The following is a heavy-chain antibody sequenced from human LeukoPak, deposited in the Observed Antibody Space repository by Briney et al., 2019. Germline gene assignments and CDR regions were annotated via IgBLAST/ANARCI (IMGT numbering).Heavy chain of an antibody. D-gene: IGHD2-15*01. CDR3: AIGYCSGGSCYPTPFDY. V-gene: IGHV4-59*01. CDR1: GGSIRSYY. CDR2: IYYSGST. Sequence: SETLSLTCTVYGGSIRSYYWSWIRQPPGKGLKWLGYIYYSGSTNYNPSLKSRVTISVDTSKNQFSLKLSSVTAADTAVYYCAIGYCSGGSCYPTPFDYWGQGTLVTVSS. J-gene: IGHJ4*02.